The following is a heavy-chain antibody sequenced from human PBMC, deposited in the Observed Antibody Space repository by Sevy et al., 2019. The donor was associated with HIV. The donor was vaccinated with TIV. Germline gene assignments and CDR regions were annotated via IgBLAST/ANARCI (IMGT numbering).Heavy chain of an antibody. V-gene: IGHV3-7*04. CDR2: INQHGSAT. Sequence: GGSLRLSCAASGFTFTSYTMNWVRQAPGKGLEWVANINQHGSATHYVDSVKGRFTVSRDNAKNPLFLQMNSLRAEDTAVYFCSRGPNDYAGVGDYWGQGTLVTVSS. D-gene: IGHD4-17*01. CDR1: GFTFTSYT. J-gene: IGHJ4*02. CDR3: SRGPNDYAGVGDY.